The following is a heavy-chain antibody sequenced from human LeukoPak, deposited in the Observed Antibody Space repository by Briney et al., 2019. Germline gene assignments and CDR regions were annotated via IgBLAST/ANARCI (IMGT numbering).Heavy chain of an antibody. J-gene: IGHJ4*02. CDR2: FDPEDGET. D-gene: IGHD3-10*01. Sequence: AASVKVSCKVSGYTLTELSIRWVRQAPGKGLEWRGGFDPEDGETIYAQKFQGRVTMPENTSTDTAYMELSSLRSKDTAVYYCATGIRGTFDYWGQGTLVTVSS. V-gene: IGHV1-24*01. CDR1: GYTLTELS. CDR3: ATGIRGTFDY.